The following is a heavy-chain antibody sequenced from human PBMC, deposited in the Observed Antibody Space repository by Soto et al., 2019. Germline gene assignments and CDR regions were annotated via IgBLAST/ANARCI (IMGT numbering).Heavy chain of an antibody. J-gene: IGHJ4*02. D-gene: IGHD3-3*01. Sequence: PGGSLRLSCAASGYTFSDYYMSWIRQAPGKGLEWISYIDTSGTKIYYADSVKGRFTITRDNAKNSLHLEMNSLRDEDTAVYYCASHYDMWSGYLSPMDFSGQATLVTVSS. CDR1: GYTFSDYY. V-gene: IGHV3-11*01. CDR3: ASHYDMWSGYLSPMDF. CDR2: IDTSGTKI.